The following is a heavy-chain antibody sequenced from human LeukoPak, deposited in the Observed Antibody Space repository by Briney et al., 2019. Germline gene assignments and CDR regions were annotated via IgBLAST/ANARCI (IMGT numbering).Heavy chain of an antibody. V-gene: IGHV4-59*01. Sequence: SETLSLTCTVSGGSISSYYWSWIRQPPGKGLEWIGYIYYSGSTNYNPSLKSRVTISVDTSKNQFSLKLSSVTAADTAVYYCARQGATLPKPFGYWGQGTLVTVSS. CDR3: ARQGATLPKPFGY. CDR2: IYYSGST. J-gene: IGHJ4*02. CDR1: GGSISSYY. D-gene: IGHD1-26*01.